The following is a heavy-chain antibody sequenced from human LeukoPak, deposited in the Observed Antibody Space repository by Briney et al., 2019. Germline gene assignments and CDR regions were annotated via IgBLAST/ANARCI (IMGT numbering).Heavy chain of an antibody. CDR2: ISGGAGTI. CDR1: GFSVNTYA. D-gene: IGHD2/OR15-2a*01. CDR3: AKGQVITSNLDS. J-gene: IGHJ4*02. V-gene: IGHV3-23*01. Sequence: GGSLRLSCAASGFSVNTYAMFWIRQAPGKGLEWVSGISGGAGTIYYADSVKGRFTISRDSSKNTLYLQMNSLRAEDTAVYYCAKGQVITSNLDSWGQGTLVTVSS.